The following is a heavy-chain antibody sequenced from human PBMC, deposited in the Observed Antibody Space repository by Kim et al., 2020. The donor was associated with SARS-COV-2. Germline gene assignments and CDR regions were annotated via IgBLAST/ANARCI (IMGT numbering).Heavy chain of an antibody. V-gene: IGHV4-34*01. CDR1: GGSFSGYY. CDR2: INHSGST. Sequence: SETLSLTCAVYGGSFSGYYWSWIRQPPGKGLEWIGEINHSGSTNYNPSLKSRVTISVDTSKNQFSLKLSSVTAADTAVYYCAAHTRLGELSLYRGIDYWGQGTLVTVSS. J-gene: IGHJ4*02. CDR3: AAHTRLGELSLYRGIDY. D-gene: IGHD3-16*02.